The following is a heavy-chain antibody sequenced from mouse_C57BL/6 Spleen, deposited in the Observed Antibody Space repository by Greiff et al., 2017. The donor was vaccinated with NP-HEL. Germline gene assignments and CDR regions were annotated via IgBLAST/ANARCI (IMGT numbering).Heavy chain of an antibody. D-gene: IGHD2-5*01. CDR2: ISDGGSYT. Sequence: EVKLVESGGGLVKPGGSLKLSCAASGFTFSSYAMSWVRQTPEKRLEWVATISDGGSYTYYPDNVKGRFTISRDNAKNNLYLQMSHLKSEDTAMYYCARGHYSNPLAYWGQGTLVTVSA. V-gene: IGHV5-4*03. CDR1: GFTFSSYA. J-gene: IGHJ3*01. CDR3: ARGHYSNPLAY.